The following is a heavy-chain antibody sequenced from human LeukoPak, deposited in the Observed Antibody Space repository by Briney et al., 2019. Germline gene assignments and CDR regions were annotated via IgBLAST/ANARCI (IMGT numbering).Heavy chain of an antibody. CDR3: ASSYGSGSYYKDGDY. J-gene: IGHJ4*02. D-gene: IGHD3-10*01. Sequence: GESLKISCKGSGYSFISYWISWVRQMPGKGLEWMGRIDPSDSYTNYSPSFQGHVTISADKSISTAYLQWSSLKASDTDMYYCASSYGSGSYYKDGDYWGQGTLVTVSS. V-gene: IGHV5-10-1*01. CDR1: GYSFISYW. CDR2: IDPSDSYT.